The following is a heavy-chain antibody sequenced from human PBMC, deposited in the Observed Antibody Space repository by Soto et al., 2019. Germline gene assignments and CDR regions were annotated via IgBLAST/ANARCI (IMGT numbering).Heavy chain of an antibody. J-gene: IGHJ6*03. Sequence: GGSLRLSCAASGFTFSSYWMSWVRQAPGKGLEWVANIKQDGSEKYYVDSVKGRFTISRDNAKNSLYLQMNSLRAEDTAVYYCARGSVTYCSGGSCYPDYYYYYYYMDVWGKGTTVTVSS. V-gene: IGHV3-7*01. D-gene: IGHD2-15*01. CDR1: GFTFSSYW. CDR3: ARGSVTYCSGGSCYPDYYYYYYYMDV. CDR2: IKQDGSEK.